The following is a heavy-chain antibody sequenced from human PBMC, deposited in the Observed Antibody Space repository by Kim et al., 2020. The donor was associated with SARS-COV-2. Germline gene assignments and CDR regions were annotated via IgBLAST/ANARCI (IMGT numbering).Heavy chain of an antibody. J-gene: IGHJ4*02. CDR3: ARYFSGFDY. D-gene: IGHD3-9*01. Sequence: GATTYNPSPKTRLTISVDRSKNQISLKLSSVTAADTAIYYCARYFSGFDYWGQGALVTVSS. CDR2: GAT. V-gene: IGHV4-59*01.